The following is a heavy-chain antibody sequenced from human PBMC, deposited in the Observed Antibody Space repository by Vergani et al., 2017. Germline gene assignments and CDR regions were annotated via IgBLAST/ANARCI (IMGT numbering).Heavy chain of an antibody. CDR1: GFTFSDYY. CDR3: ASFGFVGATSYYYYMDV. J-gene: IGHJ6*03. Sequence: QVQLVESGGGLVKPGGSLRLSCAASGFTFSDYYMSWIRQAPGKGLEWVSYISSSGSTIYYADSVKGRLTISRDNAKNSLYLQMNSLIAEDTAVYYCASFGFVGATSYYYYMDVWGKGTTVTVSS. CDR2: ISSSGSTI. D-gene: IGHD1-26*01. V-gene: IGHV3-11*01.